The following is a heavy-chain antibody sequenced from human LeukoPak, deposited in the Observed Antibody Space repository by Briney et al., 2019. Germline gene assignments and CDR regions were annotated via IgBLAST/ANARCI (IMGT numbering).Heavy chain of an antibody. J-gene: IGHJ4*02. D-gene: IGHD1-1*01. CDR1: GESFSDYY. CDR2: ISHDGNT. V-gene: IGHV4-34*01. CDR3: ARRRDWNDVLDS. Sequence: PSETLSLTCAVYGESFSDYYWSWIRQPPEKGLEWIGQISHDGNTNYNPSLKSRVTLSTDTSKNQFSLRLTSVTTADTAIYYCARRRDWNDVLDSWGLGTPVTVSS.